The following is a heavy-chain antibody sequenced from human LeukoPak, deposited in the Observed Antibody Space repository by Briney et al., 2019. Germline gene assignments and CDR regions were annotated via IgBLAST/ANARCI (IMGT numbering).Heavy chain of an antibody. J-gene: IGHJ3*02. CDR1: GGTFSSYA. CDR3: ARPPLPYYYDSSGTKGYAFDI. Sequence: GASVKVSCKASGGTFSSYAISWVRQAPGQRLEWMGGIIPIFGTANYAQKFRGRVTITTDESTSTAYMELSSLRSEDTAVYYCARPPLPYYYDSSGTKGYAFDIWGQETMVTVSS. CDR2: IIPIFGTA. V-gene: IGHV1-69*05. D-gene: IGHD3-22*01.